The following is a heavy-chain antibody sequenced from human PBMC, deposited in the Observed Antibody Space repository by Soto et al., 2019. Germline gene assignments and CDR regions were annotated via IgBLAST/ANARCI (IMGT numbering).Heavy chain of an antibody. J-gene: IGHJ6*02. CDR1: GGTFRSYA. D-gene: IGHD2-8*01. V-gene: IGHV1-69*01. CDR3: GRSMETNYCYCMDG. CDR2: IIPMFGKP. Sequence: QVQLVQSGAEVREPGSSVTVSCEASGGTFRSYAINWVRQAPGQGLEWMGGIIPMFGKPNYAEKFLGRVTITADEATRTAYMEVSSLKCVDTAVYYGGRSMETNYCYCMDGWGLGTTVTVSS.